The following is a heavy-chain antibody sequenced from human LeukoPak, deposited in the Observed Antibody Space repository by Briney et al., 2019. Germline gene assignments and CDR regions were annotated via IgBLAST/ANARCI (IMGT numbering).Heavy chain of an antibody. CDR2: IYYSGSN. Sequence: SETLSLTRTVSGGSISSYYWSWIRQPPGKGLEWIGYIYYSGSNNYNPSLKSRVTISVDTSKNQFSLKLSSVTAADTAVYYCAGASSGWTYFDYWGQGTLVTVSS. D-gene: IGHD6-19*01. CDR1: GGSISSYY. CDR3: AGASSGWTYFDY. V-gene: IGHV4-59*01. J-gene: IGHJ4*02.